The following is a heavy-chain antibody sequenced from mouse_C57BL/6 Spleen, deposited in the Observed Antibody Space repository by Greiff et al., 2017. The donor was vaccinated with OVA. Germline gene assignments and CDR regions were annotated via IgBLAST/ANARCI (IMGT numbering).Heavy chain of an antibody. CDR3: AREGYALFYAMDY. D-gene: IGHD2-2*01. V-gene: IGHV5-4*01. J-gene: IGHJ4*01. CDR1: GFTFSSYA. CDR2: ISDGGSYT. Sequence: VQVVESGGGLVKPGGSLKLSCAASGFTFSSYAMSWVRQTPEKRLEWVATISDGGSYTYYPDNVKGRFTISRDNAKNNLYLQMSHLKSEDTAMYYCAREGYALFYAMDYWGQGTSVTVSS.